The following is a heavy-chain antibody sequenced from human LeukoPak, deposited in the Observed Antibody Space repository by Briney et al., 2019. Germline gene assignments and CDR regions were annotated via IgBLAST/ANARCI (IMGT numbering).Heavy chain of an antibody. D-gene: IGHD6-19*01. CDR2: ISGSGGST. CDR3: AKDVAVAGTSFDY. CDR1: GFTFSSYA. Sequence: PGGSLRLPCAASGFTFSSYAMSWVRQAPGKGLEWVSAISGSGGSTYYADSVKGRFTISRDNSKNTLYLQMNSLRAEDTAVYYCAKDVAVAGTSFDYWGQGTLVTVSS. V-gene: IGHV3-23*01. J-gene: IGHJ4*02.